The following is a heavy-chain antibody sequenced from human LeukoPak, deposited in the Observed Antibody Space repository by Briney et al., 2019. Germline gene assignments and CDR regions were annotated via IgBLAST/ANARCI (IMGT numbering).Heavy chain of an antibody. V-gene: IGHV1-24*01. CDR2: FDPEDGGT. D-gene: IGHD1-20*01. CDR3: ATVPNNWNGLGGDC. CDR1: GYTLTELS. J-gene: IGHJ4*02. Sequence: ASVKVSCKVSGYTLTELSMHWVRQAPGKGLEWMGGFDPEDGGTIYGQKFQGRVTMTEDTSTDTAYMELSSLRSEDTAVYYCATVPNNWNGLGGDCWGQGTLVTVSS.